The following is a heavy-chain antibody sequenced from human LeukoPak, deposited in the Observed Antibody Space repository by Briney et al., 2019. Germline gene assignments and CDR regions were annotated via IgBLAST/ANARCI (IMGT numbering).Heavy chain of an antibody. CDR1: GFTISNYA. D-gene: IGHD2/OR15-2a*01. CDR2: ISYDEVNK. CDR3: ARGESNSWINWFDP. J-gene: IGHJ5*02. Sequence: GRSLRLSCEASGFTISNYAMHWARQAPGKGLEWVAVISYDEVNKIYAGSVKGRFTISRDIFKNALYLQMNSLKVEDTGVYYCARGESNSWINWFDPWGHGPLATVSS. V-gene: IGHV3-30*04.